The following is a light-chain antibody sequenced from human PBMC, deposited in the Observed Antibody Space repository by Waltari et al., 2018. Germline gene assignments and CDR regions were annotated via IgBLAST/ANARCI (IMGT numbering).Light chain of an antibody. CDR3: QQYSRWPLT. Sequence: DTVMTRSPATLSVSPGEGATLPCRASQTTYTNLAWYQQKPGQVPRLLIYGSSTRATGIPARFSGSGSGTEFTLTISSLQSEDFAVYYCQQYSRWPLTFGGGTKVEIK. V-gene: IGKV3-15*01. J-gene: IGKJ4*01. CDR2: GSS. CDR1: QTTYTN.